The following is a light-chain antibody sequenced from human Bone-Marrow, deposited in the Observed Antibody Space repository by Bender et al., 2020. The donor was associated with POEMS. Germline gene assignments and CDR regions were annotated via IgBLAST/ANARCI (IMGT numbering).Light chain of an antibody. CDR1: SSDIGSYNL. CDR3: CSYTSSVTPYF. J-gene: IGLJ1*01. CDR2: DAVI. V-gene: IGLV2-23*01. Sequence: QSALTQPASVSGSPGQSITISCTGTSSDIGSYNLVSWYQQRPGKAPTLLIYDAVIRRPWPSGVSSRFSGSKSGNTASLTISGLQAEDEADYYCCSYTSSVTPYFSATGTKVTVL.